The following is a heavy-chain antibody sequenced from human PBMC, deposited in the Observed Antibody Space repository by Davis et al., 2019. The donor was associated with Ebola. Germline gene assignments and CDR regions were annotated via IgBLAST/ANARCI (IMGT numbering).Heavy chain of an antibody. CDR3: ARDRCTGGVCYIYYGMDV. J-gene: IGHJ6*02. CDR1: GFTFSSYW. D-gene: IGHD2-8*02. CDR2: IKQDGSEK. V-gene: IGHV3-7*01. Sequence: GGSLRLSCAASGFTFSSYWMSWVRQAPGKGLEWVANIKQDGSEKYYVDSVKGQFTISRDNAKNSLYLQMNSLRAEDTAVYYCARDRCTGGVCYIYYGMDVWGQGTTVTVSS.